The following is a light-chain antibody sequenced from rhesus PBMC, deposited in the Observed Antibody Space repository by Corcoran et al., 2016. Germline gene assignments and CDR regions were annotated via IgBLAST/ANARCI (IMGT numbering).Light chain of an antibody. Sequence: DIQMTQSPSALSASVGDRVTISCRASQNIYSNLAWYQQKPGKAPKLLIYAASSLQTGIPSRFSGSGSGTDFTLTISSLQPADSAAYYCQHYYDNPLTFGGGTKV. CDR2: AAS. V-gene: IGKV1S12*01. CDR3: QHYYDNPLT. CDR1: QNIYSN. J-gene: IGKJ4*01.